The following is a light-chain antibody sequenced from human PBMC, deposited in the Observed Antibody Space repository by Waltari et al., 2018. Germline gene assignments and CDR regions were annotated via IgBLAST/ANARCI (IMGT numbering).Light chain of an antibody. V-gene: IGLV3-21*04. Sequence: YVLPQPPSASVAPGQTATTPCHIYNTVSRSVPWCQQRPGQAPVTVMHYETDRPSGIPARFSGSNSGDTATLTISRVEDGDEADYYCQVWDSSRAHVIFGGGTRLTVL. CDR3: QVWDSSRAHVI. CDR2: YET. J-gene: IGLJ2*01. CDR1: NTVSRS.